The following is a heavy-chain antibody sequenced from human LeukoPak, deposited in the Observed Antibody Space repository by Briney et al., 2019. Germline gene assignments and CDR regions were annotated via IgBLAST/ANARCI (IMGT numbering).Heavy chain of an antibody. Sequence: SETLSLTCTVSGGSISSYYWSWIRQPAGKGLEWIGRIYTSGSSNSNPSLKSRVTMSADTSKNQFSLKLSSVTAADTAVYYCARDISVAGSFLLFDCWGQGTLVTVSS. J-gene: IGHJ4*02. CDR1: GGSISSYY. D-gene: IGHD6-19*01. CDR2: IYTSGSS. V-gene: IGHV4-4*07. CDR3: ARDISVAGSFLLFDC.